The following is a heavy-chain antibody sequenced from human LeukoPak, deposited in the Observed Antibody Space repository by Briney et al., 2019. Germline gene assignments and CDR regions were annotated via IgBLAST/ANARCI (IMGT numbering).Heavy chain of an antibody. D-gene: IGHD1-26*01. CDR2: HSEST. J-gene: IGHJ4*02. Sequence: SETLSLTCAVSGYSISSGYYWGWIRQPPGKGLEWIGSHSESTYYNPSLKSRVTISVDTSKNQFSLKLSSVTAADTAVYYCAGRIVPDYWGQGTLVTVSS. CDR3: AGRIVPDY. V-gene: IGHV4-38-2*01. CDR1: GYSISSGYY.